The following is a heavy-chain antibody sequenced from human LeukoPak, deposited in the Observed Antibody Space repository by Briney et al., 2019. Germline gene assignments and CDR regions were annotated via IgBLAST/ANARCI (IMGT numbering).Heavy chain of an antibody. D-gene: IGHD2-21*01. Sequence: SETLSLTCNVSGDSIGRSTYYWGWVRQTPEKGLEWIGSIFYNGRTYYTPSLQSRVIMSLDTSKNQFSLRLTSLTAADTAVYYCARQVAVVEPTDPNWFDSWGQGTLVTVSS. J-gene: IGHJ5*01. V-gene: IGHV4-39*07. CDR1: GDSIGRSTYY. CDR2: IFYNGRT. CDR3: ARQVAVVEPTDPNWFDS.